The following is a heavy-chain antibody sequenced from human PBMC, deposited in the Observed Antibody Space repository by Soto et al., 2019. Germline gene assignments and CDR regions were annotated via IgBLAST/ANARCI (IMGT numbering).Heavy chain of an antibody. CDR2: IYHSGST. CDR3: ATFSGFFTISPFDA. Sequence: QVHLQESGPGLVKPSETLSLTCGVSGDSISSVNWWSWVRQSPGKGLEWIGEIYHSGSTNYHPSLTSRVTLSVDKSKNQFSLQLTSVTAAATAVYYCATFSGFFTISPFDAWGQGILVTVSS. V-gene: IGHV4-4*02. CDR1: GDSISSVNW. D-gene: IGHD2-8*01. J-gene: IGHJ5*02.